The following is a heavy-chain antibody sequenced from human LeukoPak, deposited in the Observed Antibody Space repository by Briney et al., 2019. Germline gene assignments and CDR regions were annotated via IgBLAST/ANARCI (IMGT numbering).Heavy chain of an antibody. D-gene: IGHD5/OR15-5a*01. CDR3: VRVLVSDAFDI. Sequence: GGSLRLSCAASGFTFSDYYMSWIRQAPGKGLEWVSYISSSGSTIYYADSVKGRFTISRDNAKNSLYLQMNSLRAEDTAVYYCVRVLVSDAFDIWGQGTMVTVSS. J-gene: IGHJ3*02. V-gene: IGHV3-11*04. CDR1: GFTFSDYY. CDR2: ISSSGSTI.